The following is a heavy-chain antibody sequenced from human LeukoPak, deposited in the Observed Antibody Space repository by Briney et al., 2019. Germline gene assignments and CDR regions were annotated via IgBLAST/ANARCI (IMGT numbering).Heavy chain of an antibody. V-gene: IGHV3-30*02. D-gene: IGHD3-3*01. CDR1: GFTFSSSG. CDR3: AKDYDFWSGYYSPTRGYFDY. J-gene: IGHJ4*02. CDR2: IRFDGSNK. Sequence: GGSLRLSCAASGFTFSSSGMHWVRQAPGKGLGWVAFIRFDGSNKYYADSVKGRFTISRDNSKNTLYLQMNSLRAEDAAVYYCAKDYDFWSGYYSPTRGYFDYWGQGTLVTVSS.